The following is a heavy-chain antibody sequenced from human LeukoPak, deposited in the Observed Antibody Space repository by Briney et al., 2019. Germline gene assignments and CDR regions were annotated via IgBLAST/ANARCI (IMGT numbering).Heavy chain of an antibody. D-gene: IGHD2-15*01. CDR2: INNGGRST. CDR1: GFTFSNYA. Sequence: PGGSLRLSCAASGFTFSNYAMSWVRQAPGKGLEWVSHINNGGRSTYYADSVKGRFTISRDNAKNSLYLQMNSLRAEDTAVYYCASCSGGSCYSVGDYWGQGTLVTVSS. V-gene: IGHV3-21*01. J-gene: IGHJ4*02. CDR3: ASCSGGSCYSVGDY.